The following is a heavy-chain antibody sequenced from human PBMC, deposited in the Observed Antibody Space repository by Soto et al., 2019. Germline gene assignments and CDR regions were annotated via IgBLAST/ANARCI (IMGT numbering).Heavy chain of an antibody. CDR1: GFTFSDYY. CDR3: ARDMERITFGGVIGY. CDR2: TSTSGKTV. D-gene: IGHD3-16*01. J-gene: IGHJ4*02. V-gene: IGHV3-11*01. Sequence: QVQLVESGGGLVKPGGSLRLSCAASGFTFSDYYISWIRQAPGKGHEWVSYTSTSGKTVYYADSVKGRFTMSRDNAENSVYLQMNSLRDEDTAVYYCARDMERITFGGVIGYWGQGTLVTVSS.